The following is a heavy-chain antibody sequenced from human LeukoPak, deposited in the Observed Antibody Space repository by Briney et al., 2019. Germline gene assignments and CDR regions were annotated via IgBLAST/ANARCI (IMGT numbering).Heavy chain of an antibody. D-gene: IGHD3-9*01. CDR1: GFTFSGSA. J-gene: IGHJ4*02. CDR2: IRCKANSYAT. Sequence: AGGSLKLSCAASGFTFSGSAMHWVRQASGKGLEWVGRIRCKANSYATAYAASVKGRFTISRDDSKNTAYLQMNSLKTEDTAVYYCTRHRDFDYEPTHPDFWGQGTLVTVSS. V-gene: IGHV3-73*01. CDR3: TRHRDFDYEPTHPDF.